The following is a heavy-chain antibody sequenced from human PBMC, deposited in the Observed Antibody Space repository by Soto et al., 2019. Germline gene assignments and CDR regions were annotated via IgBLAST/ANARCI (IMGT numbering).Heavy chain of an antibody. CDR1: GFTVSSNY. D-gene: IGHD6-19*01. Sequence: GGSLRLSCAASGFTVSSNYMSWVRQAPGKGLEWVSVIYSGGSTYYADSVKGRFTISRDNSKNTLYLQMNSLRAEDTAVYYCARSISGWYYFDYWGQGTLITVSS. CDR3: ARSISGWYYFDY. V-gene: IGHV3-53*01. J-gene: IGHJ4*02. CDR2: IYSGGST.